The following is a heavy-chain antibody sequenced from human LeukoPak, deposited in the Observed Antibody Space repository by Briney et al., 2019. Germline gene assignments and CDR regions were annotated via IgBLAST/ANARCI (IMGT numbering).Heavy chain of an antibody. CDR3: GRGGCSSTSCFFDY. J-gene: IGHJ4*02. Sequence: GGSLRLSCAASGFTFSSYAMHWVRQAPGKGLEWVAVISYDGSNKYYADSVKGRFTISRDNSKNTLYLQMNSLKAEDTAVYYCGRGGCSSTSCFFDYWGQGTLVTVSS. CDR1: GFTFSSYA. D-gene: IGHD2-2*01. V-gene: IGHV3-30-3*01. CDR2: ISYDGSNK.